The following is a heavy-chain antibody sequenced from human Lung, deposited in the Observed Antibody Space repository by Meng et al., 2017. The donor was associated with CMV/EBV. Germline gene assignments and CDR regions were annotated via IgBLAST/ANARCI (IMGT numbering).Heavy chain of an antibody. Sequence: NLITYEINWVRQATGQGLEWMGWMNPSSGNTGYAQKFQGRVSITRDTSISTFYMELSSLRSEDTAVYYCARGKRDFWSGFIPDWFDPWGQGTLVTVSS. CDR2: MNPSSGNT. J-gene: IGHJ5*02. CDR3: ARGKRDFWSGFIPDWFDP. CDR1: NLITYE. V-gene: IGHV1-8*02. D-gene: IGHD3-3*01.